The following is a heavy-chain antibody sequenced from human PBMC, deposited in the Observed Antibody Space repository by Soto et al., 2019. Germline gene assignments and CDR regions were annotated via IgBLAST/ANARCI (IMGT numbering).Heavy chain of an antibody. CDR1: GYTFTIYG. D-gene: IGHD3-3*01. J-gene: IGHJ4*02. CDR2: ISAYNGNT. V-gene: IGHV1-18*01. Sequence: ASVKVSCKASGYTFTIYGSSWVRQAPGQGLEWMGWISAYNGNTNYAQKLQGRVTMTTDTSTSTAYMELRSLRSDDTAVYYCARWVGLRFLEWLYYFDYWGQGTLVTV. CDR3: ARWVGLRFLEWLYYFDY.